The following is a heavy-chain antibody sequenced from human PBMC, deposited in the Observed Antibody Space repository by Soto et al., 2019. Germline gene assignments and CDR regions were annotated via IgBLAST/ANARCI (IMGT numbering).Heavy chain of an antibody. CDR3: VSGGPLGAT. CDR2: INSDGSDT. J-gene: IGHJ5*02. Sequence: EVQLVESGGGLVRPGGSLRLSCAASGFTFSSSWMHWVRQAPGKGLLWVSHINSDGSDTKYADSVKGRFIISRDNAKNTLYLQTNSLRADDTAVYFCVSGGPLGATWGQGTLVIVSS. CDR1: GFTFSSSW. V-gene: IGHV3-74*01.